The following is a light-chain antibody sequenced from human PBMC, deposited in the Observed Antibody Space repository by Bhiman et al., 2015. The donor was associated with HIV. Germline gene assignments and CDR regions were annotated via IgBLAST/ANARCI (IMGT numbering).Light chain of an antibody. CDR1: DIGSKI. CDR2: YDG. CDR3: QLWDNSSDHPLV. Sequence: SYMLTQPPSVSVAPGKTATITCGGNDIGSKIVHWYQQKPGQAPLLVISYDGDRPSGIPERFSGSKSGNTATLTISRVEAGDEADYYCQLWDNSSDHPLVFGTGTKVTVL. J-gene: IGLJ1*01. V-gene: IGLV3-21*04.